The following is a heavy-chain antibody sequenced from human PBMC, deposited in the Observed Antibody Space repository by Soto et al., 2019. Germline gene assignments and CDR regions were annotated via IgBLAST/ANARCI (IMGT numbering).Heavy chain of an antibody. J-gene: IGHJ6*02. CDR2: TYYRSKWYN. D-gene: IGHD3-10*01. V-gene: IGHV6-1*01. CDR1: GDSVSSNSAA. CDR3: ARDLGYGSGSYPPYGYYYYGMEV. Sequence: PSQTLSLTCAISGDSVSSNSAAWNWIRQSPSRGLEWLGRTYYRSKWYNDYAVSVKSRITINPDTSKNQFSPQLNSVTPEDTAVYYCARDLGYGSGSYPPYGYYYYGMEVWGQGTTVTVSS.